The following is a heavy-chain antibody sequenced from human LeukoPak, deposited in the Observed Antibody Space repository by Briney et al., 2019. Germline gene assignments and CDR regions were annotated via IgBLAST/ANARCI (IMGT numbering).Heavy chain of an antibody. D-gene: IGHD3-9*01. CDR1: GYSFTTDN. CDR2: IYSSGGST. J-gene: IGHJ4*02. CDR3: TRAYVRRRAYDILTGYYYFDY. V-gene: IGHV1-46*01. Sequence: GASVKVSCKASGYSFTTDNMHWMRQAPGQRLEWMGIIYSSGGSTSAQKFQGRVIMTRDTSTSTVYMELSSLRSEDTAVYYCTRAYVRRRAYDILTGYYYFDYWGQGTLVTVSS.